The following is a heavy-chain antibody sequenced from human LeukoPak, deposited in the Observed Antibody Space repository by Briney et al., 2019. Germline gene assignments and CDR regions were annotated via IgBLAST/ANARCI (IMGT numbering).Heavy chain of an antibody. J-gene: IGHJ6*03. Sequence: SETLSLTCTVSGDSISNYYWSWVRQPAGKGLEWIGRIYASGSSNYNPSLKTRLTMSVDTSKNQFSLKLSSVTAADTAVYYCARCLNTYYYDNSGYSPEHYYMDVWGKGTTVIVSS. CDR3: ARCLNTYYYDNSGYSPEHYYMDV. CDR1: GDSISNYY. V-gene: IGHV4-4*07. CDR2: IYASGSS. D-gene: IGHD3-22*01.